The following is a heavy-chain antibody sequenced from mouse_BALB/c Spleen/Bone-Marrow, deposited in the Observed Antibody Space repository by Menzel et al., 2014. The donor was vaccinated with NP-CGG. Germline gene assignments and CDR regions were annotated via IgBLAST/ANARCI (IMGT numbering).Heavy chain of an antibody. CDR3: AGGGFYLDY. V-gene: IGHV6-6*02. CDR1: GFTFSNYW. CDR2: IRLKSNNYAT. Sequence: ESGGGLVQPGGSMRLSCVASGFTFSNYWMNWVRQSPEKGLEWVAEIRLKSNNYATYYAESVKGWFTISRDDSKSSVYLQMNNLRAEDTGIYYCAGGGFYLDYWGQGTTLTVSS. J-gene: IGHJ2*01.